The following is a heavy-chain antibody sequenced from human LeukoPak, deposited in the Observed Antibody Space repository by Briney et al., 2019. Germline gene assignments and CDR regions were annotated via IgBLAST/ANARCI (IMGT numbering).Heavy chain of an antibody. CDR3: ARELGADSSGIWYFDL. CDR2: INHSGST. J-gene: IGHJ2*01. V-gene: IGHV4-34*01. D-gene: IGHD6-19*01. CDR1: GGSFSGYY. Sequence: SETLSLTCAVYGGSFSGYYWSWIRQPPGKGLEWIGEINHSGSTNYNPSLKSRVTISVDTSKNQFSLKLSSVTAADTAVYYCARELGADSSGIWYFDLWGRGTLVTVSS.